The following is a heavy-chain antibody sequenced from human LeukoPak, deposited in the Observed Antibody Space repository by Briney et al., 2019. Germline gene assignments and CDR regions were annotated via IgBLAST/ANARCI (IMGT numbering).Heavy chain of an antibody. Sequence: ASVKVSCKASGGTFSSYAISWVRQAPGQGLEWMGGIIPIFGTANYAQKFQGRVTITTDESTSPAYRELSSLRAEDTAVYYCARDRGYCRSTSCYRGGDYYYYYYMDVWGKGTTVTVSS. D-gene: IGHD2-2*02. CDR2: IIPIFGTA. V-gene: IGHV1-69*05. CDR1: GGTFSSYA. J-gene: IGHJ6*03. CDR3: ARDRGYCRSTSCYRGGDYYYYYYMDV.